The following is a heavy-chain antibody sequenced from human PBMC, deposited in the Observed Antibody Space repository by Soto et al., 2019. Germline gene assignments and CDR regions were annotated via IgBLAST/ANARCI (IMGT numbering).Heavy chain of an antibody. CDR1: GFTFSSYS. J-gene: IGHJ4*02. CDR3: ARAVAAASDY. Sequence: PGGYLRLSCAASGFTFSSYSMNWVRQAPGKGLGWVSSSSSSSTYIYYADSVKGRLTTSRNNAKNSLYVHMNSLRAEDTAVYYCARAVAAASDYWSQGTLVTVAA. D-gene: IGHD6-13*01. CDR2: SSSSSTYI. V-gene: IGHV3-21*01.